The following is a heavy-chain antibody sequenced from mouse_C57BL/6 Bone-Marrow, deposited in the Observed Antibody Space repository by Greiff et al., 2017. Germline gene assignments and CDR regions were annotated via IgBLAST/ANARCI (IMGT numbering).Heavy chain of an antibody. J-gene: IGHJ4*01. CDR3: ARSVLYSMDY. V-gene: IGHV5-17*01. Sequence: EVQGVESGGGLVKPGGSLKLSCAASGFTFSDYGMHWVRQAPEKGLEWVAYISSGSSTIYSADTVKGRFTLSRDNSKNTLFLQMTSLRSEVTAMYYCARSVLYSMDYGGQGTSVPVSS. CDR1: GFTFSDYG. CDR2: ISSGSSTI.